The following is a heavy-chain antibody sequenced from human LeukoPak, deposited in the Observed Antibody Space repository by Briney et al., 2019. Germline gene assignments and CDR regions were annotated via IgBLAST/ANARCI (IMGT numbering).Heavy chain of an antibody. J-gene: IGHJ3*02. D-gene: IGHD2-15*01. CDR3: AKGVLGYCSGGSCYFDDAFDI. CDR1: AFTFSSYA. CDR2: ISGSGGST. Sequence: GGSLRLSCAASAFTFSSYAMSWVRQAPGKGLEWVSAISGSGGSTYYADSVKGRFTISRDNSKNTLYLQMNSLRAEDTAVYYCAKGVLGYCSGGSCYFDDAFDIWGQGTMVTVSS. V-gene: IGHV3-23*01.